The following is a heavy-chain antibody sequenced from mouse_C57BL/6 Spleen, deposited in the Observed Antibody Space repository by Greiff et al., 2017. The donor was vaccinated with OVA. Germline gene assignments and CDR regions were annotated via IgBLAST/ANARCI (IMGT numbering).Heavy chain of an antibody. CDR3: ARAEGPYYFDY. CDR2: IYPGGGYT. V-gene: IGHV1-63*01. Sequence: VQLKESGAELVRPGTSVKMSCKASGYTFTNYWIGWAKQRPGHGLEWIGDIYPGGGYTNYNEKFKGKATLTAAKSSSTAYMHFSSLTSEDSANYYCARAEGPYYFDYWGQGTTLTVSS. J-gene: IGHJ2*01. CDR1: GYTFTNYW.